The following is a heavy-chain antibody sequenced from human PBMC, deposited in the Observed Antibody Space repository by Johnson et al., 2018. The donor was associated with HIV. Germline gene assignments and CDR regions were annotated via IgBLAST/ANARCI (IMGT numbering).Heavy chain of an antibody. CDR3: AKAPLSGYEDAFDI. J-gene: IGHJ3*02. Sequence: QVQLVESGGGVVQPGRSLRLSCAASGFTFSSYGMHWVRQAPGKGLEWVAVIWYDGSNKYYADCVKGRFTISRDNSKNTLYLQMNSLRAEDTAVYYCAKAPLSGYEDAFDIWGQGTMVTVSS. V-gene: IGHV3-33*06. CDR2: IWYDGSNK. D-gene: IGHD3-22*01. CDR1: GFTFSSYG.